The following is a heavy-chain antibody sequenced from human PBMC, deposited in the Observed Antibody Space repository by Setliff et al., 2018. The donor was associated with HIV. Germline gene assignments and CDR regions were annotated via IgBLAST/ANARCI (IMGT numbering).Heavy chain of an antibody. CDR1: GGSISSSSYY. CDR2: IYYSGST. J-gene: IGHJ2*01. V-gene: IGHV4-39*01. Sequence: PSETLSLTCTVSGGSISSSSYYWGWIRQPLGKGLEWIGSIYYSGSTYYNPSLKSRVTISVDTSKNQFSLKLSSVTAADTAVYYCARTYYYDSSGYYSDWYFDLWRRGTLVTVSS. CDR3: ARTYYYDSSGYYSDWYFDL. D-gene: IGHD3-22*01.